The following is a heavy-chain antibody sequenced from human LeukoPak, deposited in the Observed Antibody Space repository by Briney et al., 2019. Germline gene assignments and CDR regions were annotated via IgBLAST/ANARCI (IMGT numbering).Heavy chain of an antibody. CDR1: GFTFSSYG. V-gene: IGHV3-33*01. CDR2: IWYDGRNK. J-gene: IGHJ4*02. CDR3: ARDLGGTTVTPVY. Sequence: PGRSLRLSCAASGFTFSSYGMHWVRQAPGKGLEWVAVIWYDGRNKHYADSVKGRFTISRDNSKNTLYLQMNSLRAEDTAVYYCARDLGGTTVTPVYWGQGTLVTVSS. D-gene: IGHD4-17*01.